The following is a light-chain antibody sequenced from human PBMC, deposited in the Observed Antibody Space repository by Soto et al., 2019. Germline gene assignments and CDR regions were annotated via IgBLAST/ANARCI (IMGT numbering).Light chain of an antibody. Sequence: EIVMTQSPATLSLSPGERATLSCRASQTINSNLAWYQQKPGQAPRLFIFRASSRAAGIPARFSGSGSGTEFNLTISSLQSEDFAVYYCQQYNNWPRATFGGGTRLEIK. CDR3: QQYNNWPRAT. J-gene: IGKJ5*01. V-gene: IGKV3-15*01. CDR2: RAS. CDR1: QTINSN.